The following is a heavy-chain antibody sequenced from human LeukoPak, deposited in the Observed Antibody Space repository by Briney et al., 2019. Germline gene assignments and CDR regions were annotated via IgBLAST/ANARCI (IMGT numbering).Heavy chain of an antibody. CDR3: AKISGCSLTDHQFDY. CDR2: ISYDGSNK. CDR1: GFTFSSYG. J-gene: IGHJ4*02. D-gene: IGHD1-26*01. V-gene: IGHV3-30*18. Sequence: PGGSLRLSCAASGFTFSSYGMHWVRQAPGKGLEWVAVISYDGSNKYYADSVKGRFTISRDNSKNTLYLQMNSLRAEDTAVYYCAKISGCSLTDHQFDYWGQGTLVTVSS.